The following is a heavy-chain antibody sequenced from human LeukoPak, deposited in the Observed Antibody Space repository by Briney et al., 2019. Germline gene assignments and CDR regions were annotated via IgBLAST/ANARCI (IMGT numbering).Heavy chain of an antibody. J-gene: IGHJ4*02. V-gene: IGHV3-30-3*01. D-gene: IGHD5-18*01. CDR2: ISYDGTNK. Sequence: GGSLRLSCAASRFTFNTYAMHWVRQAPGKGLEWVTVISYDGTNKYYADSVKGRFTISRDNAKNSLYLQMNSLRAEDTAVYYCARVRGYSYGFDYWGQGTLVTVSS. CDR3: ARVRGYSYGFDY. CDR1: RFTFNTYA.